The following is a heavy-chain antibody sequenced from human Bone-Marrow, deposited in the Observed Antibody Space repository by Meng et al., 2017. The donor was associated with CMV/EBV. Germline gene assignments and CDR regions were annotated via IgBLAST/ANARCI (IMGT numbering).Heavy chain of an antibody. D-gene: IGHD3-22*01. CDR3: ARGGSSSGYYRY. CDR1: RYSFTTYD. V-gene: IGHV1-46*01. J-gene: IGHJ4*02. CDR2: INPSGGSA. Sequence: KASRYSFTTYDLHWVRQAPGQGLEWMGIINPSGGSATYAQKFQGRVTMTRDTSTSTVYMELSSLRSEDTAVYYCARGGSSSGYYRYWGQGTLVTVSS.